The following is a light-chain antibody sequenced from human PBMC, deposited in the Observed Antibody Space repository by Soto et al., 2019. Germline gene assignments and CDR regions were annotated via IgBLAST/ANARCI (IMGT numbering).Light chain of an antibody. J-gene: IGKJ1*01. CDR2: GAS. Sequence: ELVVTESLPTLSVSPGQRPTLCSGASQSGSSSYLAWYQQKPGQAPRLLIYGASTRASGIPARFSGSGSGTEFTLTISSLQSEDFAVYYCQQYNNWPRTFGQGTKVDIK. CDR3: QQYNNWPRT. CDR1: QSGSSSY. V-gene: IGKV3-15*01.